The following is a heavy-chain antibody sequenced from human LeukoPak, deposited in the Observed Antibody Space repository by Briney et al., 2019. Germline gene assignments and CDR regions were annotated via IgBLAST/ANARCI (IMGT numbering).Heavy chain of an antibody. CDR2: ISSSSSYI. J-gene: IGHJ5*02. Sequence: ESLRLSCAASGFTFSSYSMNWVRQAPGKGLEWVSSISSSSSYIYYADSVKGRFTISRDNAKNSLYLQMNSLRAEDTAVYYCARDSSRSRKNWFDPWGQGTLVTVSS. CDR1: GFTFSSYS. D-gene: IGHD2-2*01. CDR3: ARDSSRSRKNWFDP. V-gene: IGHV3-21*01.